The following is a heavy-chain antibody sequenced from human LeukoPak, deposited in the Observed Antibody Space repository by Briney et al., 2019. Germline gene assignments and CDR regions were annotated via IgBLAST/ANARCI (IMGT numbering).Heavy chain of an antibody. CDR2: INPSSGNT. CDR3: STSVGGTEFDS. Sequence: ASVKVSCKASGYTFSRQYMHFVRQAPGQGLEWMGIINPSSGNTNYAQKFQGRVTMTRDTSTSTIYMDLSNLRSDDTAVYYCSTSVGGTEFDSWGQGALVTVSS. J-gene: IGHJ4*02. CDR1: GYTFSRQY. V-gene: IGHV1-46*01. D-gene: IGHD3-16*01.